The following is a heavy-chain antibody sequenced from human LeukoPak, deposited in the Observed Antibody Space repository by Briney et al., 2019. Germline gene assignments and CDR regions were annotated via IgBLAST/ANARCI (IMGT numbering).Heavy chain of an antibody. V-gene: IGHV4-34*01. CDR1: GGAFSGYY. D-gene: IGHD3-10*01. Sequence: PSETLSLTCAVYGGAFSGYYWSWIRQPPGKGREWIGEINHSVRTNYNPSLKSRVTISVDTSKNQFSLKLSCLTVLATPLFYVARPSQYASGSYSGSSVNYYYYYMDVWGKGTTVTISS. J-gene: IGHJ6*03. CDR2: INHSVRT. CDR3: ARPSQYASGSYSGSSVNYYYYYMDV.